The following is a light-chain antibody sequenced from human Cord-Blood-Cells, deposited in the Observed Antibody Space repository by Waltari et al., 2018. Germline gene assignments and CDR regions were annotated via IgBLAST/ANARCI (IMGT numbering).Light chain of an antibody. V-gene: IGKV1-39*01. J-gene: IGKJ2*01. CDR3: QQSYSTPYT. Sequence: IQMTQSPSSLSAAVEVRVTITCRASQSIRSHLNWYQQKPGKAPKLLIYAASSLQSWVPSRFSGSGSGTDFTLTISSLQPEDFATYYCQQSYSTPYTFGQGTKLEIK. CDR2: AAS. CDR1: QSIRSH.